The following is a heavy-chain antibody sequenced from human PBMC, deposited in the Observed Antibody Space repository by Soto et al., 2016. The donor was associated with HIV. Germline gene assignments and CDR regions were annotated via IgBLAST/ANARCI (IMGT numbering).Heavy chain of an antibody. Sequence: QVQLVQSGAEVKKPGASVKVSCKASGYTFTNFGISWVRQAPGQGLEWMGWISAYNGNTNYAQKLQGRVTMTRDTSTSTAYMELRSLRSDDTALYYCARDVGYYDRSGYFDYWGQGTLVTVSS. CDR1: GYTFTNFG. J-gene: IGHJ4*02. D-gene: IGHD3-22*01. CDR3: ARDVGYYDRSGYFDY. CDR2: ISAYNGNT. V-gene: IGHV1-18*01.